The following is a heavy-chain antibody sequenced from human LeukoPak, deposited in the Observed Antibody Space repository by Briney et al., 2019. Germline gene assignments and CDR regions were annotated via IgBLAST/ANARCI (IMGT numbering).Heavy chain of an antibody. J-gene: IGHJ5*02. Sequence: SDTLSLTCTVSGGPISSGGYQGRWTPQPREEGVEGCGYLYYRGSTYYNPSLKHRVTISVDTSKSQFAQKLVSVTAAHTAVYYCARAYYDILTGRQGAWCDPWRQGTRVSVS. CDR1: GGPISSGGYQ. D-gene: IGHD3-9*01. CDR3: ARAYYDILTGRQGAWCDP. V-gene: IGHV4-30-4*02. CDR2: LYYRGST.